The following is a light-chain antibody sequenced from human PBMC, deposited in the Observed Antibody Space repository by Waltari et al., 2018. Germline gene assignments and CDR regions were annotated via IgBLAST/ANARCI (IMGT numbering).Light chain of an antibody. CDR2: DAS. CDR1: QSVGTS. V-gene: IGKV3-11*01. Sequence: EIVFTQSPATLSLSLGETATLSCRASQSVGTSLAWYQQKPGQAPRPLIYDASNRATGIPSRFRGSGSGTDFALTISSLEAEEFAVYYCQQSSSSTPHTFSQGATLTIK. CDR3: QQSSSSTPHT. J-gene: IGKJ2*01.